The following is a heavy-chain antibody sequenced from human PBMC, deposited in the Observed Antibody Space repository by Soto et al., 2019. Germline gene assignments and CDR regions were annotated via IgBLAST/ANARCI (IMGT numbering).Heavy chain of an antibody. D-gene: IGHD1-26*01. Sequence: SETLSLTCTVSGGSISSGGYYWSWICQHPGKGLEWIGYIYYSGSTYYNPSLKSRVTISVDTSKNQFSLKLSSVTAADTAVYYCARTVRGATTDYWGQGTLVTVSS. J-gene: IGHJ4*02. CDR2: IYYSGST. V-gene: IGHV4-31*02. CDR1: GGSISSGGYY. CDR3: ARTVRGATTDY.